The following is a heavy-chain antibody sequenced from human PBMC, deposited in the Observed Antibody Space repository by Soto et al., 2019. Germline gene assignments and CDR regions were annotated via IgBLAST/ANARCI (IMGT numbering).Heavy chain of an antibody. D-gene: IGHD6-19*01. CDR1: GFSLSTSGLG. CDR3: AHRPSGWYLFDY. J-gene: IGHJ4*02. Sequence: QITLKESGPTLVRPTQTLTLTCTFSGFSLSTSGLGVGWIRQPPGKALEWLALIYWNDDKRYSPSLKDRLTITKDPSKNQVVLTMTNMDPVDTATYYCAHRPSGWYLFDYWGQGTLVTVSS. CDR2: IYWNDDK. V-gene: IGHV2-5*01.